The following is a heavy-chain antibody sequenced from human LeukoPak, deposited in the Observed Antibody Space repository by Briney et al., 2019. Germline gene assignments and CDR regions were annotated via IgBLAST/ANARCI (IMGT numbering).Heavy chain of an antibody. CDR2: IRFDGSNK. J-gene: IGHJ4*02. D-gene: IGHD3-22*01. Sequence: VGSLRLSCAASGFTFSSYGMHWVRQAPGKGLEWVTFIRFDGSNKYYADSMKGRFTISRDNSKSTLYLQMNSLRADDTAVYYCSKESSGQPFDYWGQGTLVTVSS. CDR1: GFTFSSYG. CDR3: SKESSGQPFDY. V-gene: IGHV3-30*02.